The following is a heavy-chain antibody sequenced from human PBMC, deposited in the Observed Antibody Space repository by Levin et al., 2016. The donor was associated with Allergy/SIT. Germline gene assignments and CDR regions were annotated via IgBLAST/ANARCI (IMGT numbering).Heavy chain of an antibody. V-gene: IGHV3-74*01. CDR2: IKSDGSSP. Sequence: GESLKISCAASGFTFSTYWMHWVRQAPGKGLVWVSRIKSDGSSPIYADSVKGRFTISRDNAKNTLLLQMNNLRGEDTAVYYCVREDAGAFDIWGQGTMVTVSS. CDR1: GFTFSTYW. D-gene: IGHD3-10*01. CDR3: VREDAGAFDI. J-gene: IGHJ3*02.